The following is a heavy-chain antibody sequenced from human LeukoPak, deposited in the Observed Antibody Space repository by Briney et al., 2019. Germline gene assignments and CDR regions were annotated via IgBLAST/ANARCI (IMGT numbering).Heavy chain of an antibody. D-gene: IGHD3-16*01. CDR1: GGSISSYY. Sequence: SETLSLTCTVSGGSISSYYWSWIRQPPGKGLEWIGYIYYSGSTNYNPSLKSRVTISVDTSKNQFSLKLSSVTAADTAVYYCARHQVLIGPFDYWGQGTLVTVSS. J-gene: IGHJ4*02. V-gene: IGHV4-59*08. CDR3: ARHQVLIGPFDY. CDR2: IYYSGST.